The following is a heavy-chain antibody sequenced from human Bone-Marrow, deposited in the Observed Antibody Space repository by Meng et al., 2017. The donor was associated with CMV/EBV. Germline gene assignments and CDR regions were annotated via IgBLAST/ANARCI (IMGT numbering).Heavy chain of an antibody. CDR3: ARMDFYNTVNWFDP. CDR2: MKTHTGET. D-gene: IGHD3-3*01. Sequence: KASGYTFTNDDINWVRQATGQGLEWLGWMKTHTGETGYAQKFQGRVTMTRDTSISTAYMELSSLRSDDTAIYYCARMDFYNTVNWFDPWGQGTLVTVSS. CDR1: GYTFTNDD. J-gene: IGHJ5*02. V-gene: IGHV1-8*01.